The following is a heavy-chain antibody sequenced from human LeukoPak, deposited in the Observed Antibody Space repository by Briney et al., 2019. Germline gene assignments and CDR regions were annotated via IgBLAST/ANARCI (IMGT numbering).Heavy chain of an antibody. CDR1: GYTFTSYG. CDR3: ARASGDYVGDYFDY. CDR2: IIPIFGTA. Sequence: SVKVSCKASGYTFTSYGISWVRQAPGQGLEWMGGIIPIFGTANYAQKFQGRVTITTDESTSTAYMELSSLRSEDTAVYYCARASGDYVGDYFDYWGQGTLVTVSS. D-gene: IGHD4-17*01. V-gene: IGHV1-69*05. J-gene: IGHJ4*02.